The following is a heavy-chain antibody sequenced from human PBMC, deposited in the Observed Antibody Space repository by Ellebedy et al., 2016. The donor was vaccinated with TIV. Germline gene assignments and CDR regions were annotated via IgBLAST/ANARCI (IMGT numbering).Heavy chain of an antibody. CDR2: FGVSGDST. CDR3: ARGYCSGGSCSYY. V-gene: IGHV3-23*01. J-gene: IGHJ4*02. D-gene: IGHD2-15*01. CDR1: GFTFSDYT. Sequence: GESLKISCAASGFTFSDYTMSWVRQAPGRGLEWVSGFGVSGDSTYYTDSVKGRFTIFRDNSENTLYLQMNSLRAEDTAVYYCARGYCSGGSCSYYWGQGTLVTVSS.